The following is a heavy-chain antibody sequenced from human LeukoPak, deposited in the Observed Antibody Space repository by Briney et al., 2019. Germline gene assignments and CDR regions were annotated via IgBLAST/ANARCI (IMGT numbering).Heavy chain of an antibody. Sequence: GGSLRLSCVTSGFTFSKYAMSWVRQAPGKVLGWDSGIFGTTGSTGSTYYADSVKGRVTISRDNSRNTVYLHLNSLRAEDTAVYYCAKDRTYYSDFSAYYFSPPLQHYWGQGTLVTVSS. J-gene: IGHJ4*02. CDR2: IFGTTGSTGST. D-gene: IGHD3-22*01. CDR3: AKDRTYYSDFSAYYFSPPLQHY. CDR1: GFTFSKYA. V-gene: IGHV3-23*01.